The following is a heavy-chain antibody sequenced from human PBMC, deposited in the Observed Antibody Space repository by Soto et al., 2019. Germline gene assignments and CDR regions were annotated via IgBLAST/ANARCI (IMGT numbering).Heavy chain of an antibody. CDR1: GGSISSYY. D-gene: IGHD5-12*01. CDR2: IYYSGST. J-gene: IGHJ4*01. V-gene: IGHV4-59*01. CDR3: ARVSGGWDDFDL. Sequence: SETLSLTCTVSGGSISSYYWSWIRQPPGKGLEWIGYIYYSGSTNYNPSLKSRVTISVDTSKNQRSLRLSAVTAVDAAVYYCARVSGGWDDFDLWGNGTVVIVSS.